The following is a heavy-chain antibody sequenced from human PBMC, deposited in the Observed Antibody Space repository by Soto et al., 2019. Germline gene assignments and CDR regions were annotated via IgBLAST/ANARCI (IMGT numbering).Heavy chain of an antibody. D-gene: IGHD3-22*01. Sequence: GGSLRLSCAASGFTFSSYGMHWVRQAPGKGLEWVAVIWYDGSNKYYAGSVKGRFTISRDNSKNTLYLQMNSLRAEDTAVYYCARGTYYYDSSGYYPDWGQGTLVTVSS. CDR2: IWYDGSNK. CDR3: ARGTYYYDSSGYYPD. CDR1: GFTFSSYG. V-gene: IGHV3-33*01. J-gene: IGHJ4*02.